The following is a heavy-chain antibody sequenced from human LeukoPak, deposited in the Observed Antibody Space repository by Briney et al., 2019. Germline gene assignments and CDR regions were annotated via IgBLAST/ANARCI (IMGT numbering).Heavy chain of an antibody. Sequence: GGSLRLSCTASGFTVSSTYVSWVRQAPGKGLEWVSIIYSDGTTCYADSVKGRFTISRDNSKNTLYLQMNSLRAEDTAIYYCAKGSSTSRPYYFDNWGQGTLVTVSS. D-gene: IGHD2-2*01. CDR2: IYSDGTT. V-gene: IGHV3-53*01. CDR3: AKGSSTSRPYYFDN. CDR1: GFTVSSTY. J-gene: IGHJ4*02.